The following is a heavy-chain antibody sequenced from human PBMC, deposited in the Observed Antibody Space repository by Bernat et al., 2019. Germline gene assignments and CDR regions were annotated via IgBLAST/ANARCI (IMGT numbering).Heavy chain of an antibody. J-gene: IGHJ5*02. V-gene: IGHV3-21*05. CDR1: GFTFSDFS. D-gene: IGHD4-4*01. Sequence: EMQLVESGGGLVKPGGSLRLSCTASGFTFSDFSMNWVRQAPGKGLEWLSYISRISSHIYYADSVKGRFTISRDNAKSTLYLQMNSLRADDTAVYYCAGDPADSLTRNWFEPWGQGTLVTVSS. CDR2: ISRISSHI. CDR3: AGDPADSLTRNWFEP.